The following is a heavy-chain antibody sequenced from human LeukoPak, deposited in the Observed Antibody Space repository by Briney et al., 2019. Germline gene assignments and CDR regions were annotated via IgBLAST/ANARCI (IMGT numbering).Heavy chain of an antibody. D-gene: IGHD3/OR15-3a*01. V-gene: IGHV3-7*01. Sequence: PGGSLRLSCAASVFTFSIYWMSWVRQSRGKGREWVANIKQDGSEKYYVGYVKRRFTISRDNAKNSLYMQMNSLRAADTAVYYCARDRVDYPYYYYMDVWGKGTTVTISS. CDR1: VFTFSIYW. J-gene: IGHJ6*03. CDR2: IKQDGSEK. CDR3: ARDRVDYPYYYYMDV.